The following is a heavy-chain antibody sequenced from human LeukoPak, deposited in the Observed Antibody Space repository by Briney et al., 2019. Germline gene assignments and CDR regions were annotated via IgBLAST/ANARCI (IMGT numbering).Heavy chain of an antibody. CDR1: GFTFDDYG. CDR3: ARRNGYSYGYYFDY. V-gene: IGHV3-20*04. J-gene: IGHJ4*02. CDR2: INRNGDST. Sequence: GGSLRLSCAASGFTFDDYGMSWVRQGPGKGLEWVSAINRNGDSTGYADSVKGRFTISRDNAKNSLYLQMNSLRAEDTALYYCARRNGYSYGYYFDYWGQGTLVTVSS. D-gene: IGHD5-18*01.